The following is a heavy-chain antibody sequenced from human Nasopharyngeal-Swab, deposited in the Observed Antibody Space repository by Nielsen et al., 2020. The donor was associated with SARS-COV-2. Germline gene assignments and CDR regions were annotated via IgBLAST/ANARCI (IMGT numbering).Heavy chain of an antibody. CDR3: AREWGYITGTQAFDI. D-gene: IGHD1-7*01. CDR2: IYYSGST. Sequence: SETLSLTCTVSGGSISSGGYYWSWIRQHPGKGLEWIGYIYYSGSTYYNPSLKSRVTISVDTSKNQFSLKLSSVTAADTAVYYCAREWGYITGTQAFDIWGQGTMVTVSS. CDR1: GGSISSGGYY. V-gene: IGHV4-31*03. J-gene: IGHJ3*02.